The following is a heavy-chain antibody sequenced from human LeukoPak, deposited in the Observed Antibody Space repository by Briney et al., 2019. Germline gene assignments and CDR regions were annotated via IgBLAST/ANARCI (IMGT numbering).Heavy chain of an antibody. D-gene: IGHD5-24*01. Sequence: SETLSLTCTVSGDSISSSWYYWGWIRQPPGKGLEWIGSIFYSGSSYYNPSLKSRVTISVDMSKNQFSLKLSSVTAADTAVYYCARQLEMAIIADYFDYWGQGTLVTVSS. V-gene: IGHV4-39*01. CDR3: ARQLEMAIIADYFDY. J-gene: IGHJ4*02. CDR1: GDSISSSWYY. CDR2: IFYSGSS.